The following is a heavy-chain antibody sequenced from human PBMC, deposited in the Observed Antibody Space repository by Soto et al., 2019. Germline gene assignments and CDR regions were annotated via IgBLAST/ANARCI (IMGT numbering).Heavy chain of an antibody. V-gene: IGHV1-18*01. CDR1: GYTFTSYG. D-gene: IGHD3-9*01. CDR3: ARVKDILTGYYRFDY. Sequence: VASVKVSCKTSGYTFTSYGISWVRQAPGQGLEWMGWISAYNGNTNYAQKLQGRVTMTTDTSTSTAYMELRSLRSDDTAVYYCARVKDILTGYYRFDYWGQGTLVTVSS. J-gene: IGHJ4*02. CDR2: ISAYNGNT.